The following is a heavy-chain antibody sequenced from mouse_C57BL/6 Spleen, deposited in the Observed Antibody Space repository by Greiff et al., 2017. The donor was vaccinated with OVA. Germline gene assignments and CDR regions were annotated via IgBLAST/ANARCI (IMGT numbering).Heavy chain of an antibody. Sequence: QVQLKQPGAELVKPGASVKVSCKASGYTFTSYWMHWVKQRPGQGLEWIGRIHPSDSDTNYNQKFKGKATLTVDKSSSTAYMQLSSLTSEDSAVYYCALLYGNYEGFAYWGQGTLVTVSA. J-gene: IGHJ3*01. CDR2: IHPSDSDT. D-gene: IGHD2-1*01. CDR1: GYTFTSYW. CDR3: ALLYGNYEGFAY. V-gene: IGHV1-74*01.